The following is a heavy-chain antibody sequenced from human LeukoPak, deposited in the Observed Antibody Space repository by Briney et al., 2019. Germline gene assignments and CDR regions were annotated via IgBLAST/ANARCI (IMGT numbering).Heavy chain of an antibody. V-gene: IGHV3-30-3*01. CDR1: GFTFSSYA. CDR2: ISYDGSNK. Sequence: GGSLRLSCAASGFTFSSYAMSWVRQAPGEGLEWVAVISYDGSNKYYADSVKGRFTISRDNSKNTLYLQMNSLRAEDTAVYYCARVRTYSGYDPEFDYWGQGALVTVSS. J-gene: IGHJ4*02. D-gene: IGHD5-12*01. CDR3: ARVRTYSGYDPEFDY.